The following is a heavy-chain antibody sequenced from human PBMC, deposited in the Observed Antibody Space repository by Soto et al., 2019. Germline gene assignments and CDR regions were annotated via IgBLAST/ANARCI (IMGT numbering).Heavy chain of an antibody. CDR1: GGSISSGGYY. CDR2: IYYSGST. J-gene: IGHJ6*02. V-gene: IGHV4-31*03. Sequence: QVQLQESGPGLVKPSQTLSLTCTVSGGSISSGGYYWSWIRQHPGKGLEWIGYIYYSGSTYYNPSLKSRVTISVDTAKNQFSLKRSSVTDADTAVYYCARDCGGGGGSCTDGMDVWGQGTTVTVS. D-gene: IGHD2-15*01. CDR3: ARDCGGGGGSCTDGMDV.